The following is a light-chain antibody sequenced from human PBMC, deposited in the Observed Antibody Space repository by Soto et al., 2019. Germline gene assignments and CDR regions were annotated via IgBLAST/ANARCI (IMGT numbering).Light chain of an antibody. Sequence: DIHMTQSPSTLSASVGDRVTITCRASQRVGGGLAWYQQKPGKAPKILIYGASSLEYGVPSRFSGGGSGAEFTLTIGGLQPDDFATYYCLQYITYPFTFGGGTKV. J-gene: IGKJ4*01. CDR1: QRVGGG. CDR3: LQYITYPFT. V-gene: IGKV1-5*03. CDR2: GAS.